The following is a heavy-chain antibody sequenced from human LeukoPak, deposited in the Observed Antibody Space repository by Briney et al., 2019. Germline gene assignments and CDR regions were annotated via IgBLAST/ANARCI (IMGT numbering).Heavy chain of an antibody. CDR3: ARAQWLAPGDGMDV. D-gene: IGHD6-19*01. CDR2: ISYDGSNK. J-gene: IGHJ6*02. Sequence: GGSLRLSCAASGFTFSSYAVHWVRQAPGKGLEWVAVISYDGSNKYYADSVKGRFTISRDNSKNTLYLQMNSLRAEDTAVYYCARAQWLAPGDGMDVWGQGTTVTVSS. V-gene: IGHV3-30-3*01. CDR1: GFTFSSYA.